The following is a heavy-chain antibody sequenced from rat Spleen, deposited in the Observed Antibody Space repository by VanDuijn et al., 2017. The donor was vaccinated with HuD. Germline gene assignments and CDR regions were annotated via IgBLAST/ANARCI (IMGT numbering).Heavy chain of an antibody. Sequence: EVQLVESGGGLVQPGRSLKLSCAASGFTFSNYYMAWVRQAPTKGLEWVAYISTGGGSTYYRDSVKGRFTISRDNAKSTLYLQMNSLRSEDTATYYCARLSGLDYVMDAWGQGASVTVSS. D-gene: IGHD1-4*01. V-gene: IGHV5-25*01. CDR3: ARLSGLDYVMDA. CDR2: ISTGGGST. CDR1: GFTFSNYY. J-gene: IGHJ4*01.